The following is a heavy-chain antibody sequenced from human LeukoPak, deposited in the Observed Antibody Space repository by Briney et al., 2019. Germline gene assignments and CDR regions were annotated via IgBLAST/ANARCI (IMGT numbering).Heavy chain of an antibody. CDR3: ASPRLVPLDAFDL. Sequence: ASVKVSCKASGYTFSGYYMHWVRQAPRQELEWMGWINPNSGGTNYAQKFQGRVTMTRDTSISTAYMELSRLRSDDTAVYYCASPRLVPLDAFDLWGQGTMVTVSS. V-gene: IGHV1-2*02. CDR2: INPNSGGT. CDR1: GYTFSGYY. D-gene: IGHD6-19*01. J-gene: IGHJ3*01.